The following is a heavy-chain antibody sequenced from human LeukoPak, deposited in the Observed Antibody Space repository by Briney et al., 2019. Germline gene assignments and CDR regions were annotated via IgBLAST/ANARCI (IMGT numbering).Heavy chain of an antibody. CDR3: AKARDIVAPVDY. J-gene: IGHJ4*02. V-gene: IGHV3-30*18. D-gene: IGHD5-12*01. Sequence: GRSLRLSCAASGFTFSSDGMHWVRQAPGKGLEWVAVISYDGSNKYYADSVNGRFKISRNNSKNTLYLQMNSLRAEDTAVYYCAKARDIVAPVDYWGQGTLVTVSS. CDR1: GFTFSSDG. CDR2: ISYDGSNK.